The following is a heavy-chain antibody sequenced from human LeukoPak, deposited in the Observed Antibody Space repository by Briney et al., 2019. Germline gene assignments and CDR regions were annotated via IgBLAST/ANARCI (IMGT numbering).Heavy chain of an antibody. CDR1: GFTFSSYA. D-gene: IGHD3-3*01. J-gene: IGHJ4*02. CDR2: ISSSSSTI. CDR3: ARDPGGYYRDY. V-gene: IGHV3-48*01. Sequence: GGSLRLSCAASGFTFSSYAMSWVRQAPGKGLEWVSYISSSSSTIYYADSVKGRFTIFRDNAKNSLYLQMNCLRAEDTAVYYCARDPGGYYRDYWGQGTLVTVSS.